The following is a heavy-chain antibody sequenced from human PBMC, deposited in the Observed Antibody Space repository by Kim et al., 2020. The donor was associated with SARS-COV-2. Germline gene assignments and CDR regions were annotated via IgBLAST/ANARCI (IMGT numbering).Heavy chain of an antibody. V-gene: IGHV3-15*01. Sequence: GGSLRLSCAASGFTFSNAWMSWVRQAPGKGLEWVGRIKSKTDGGTTDYAAPVKGRFTISRDDSKNTLYLQMHSLKTEDTAVYYCVSLHSYYYYGIDVWGQGTTVTVSS. CDR2: IKSKTDGGTT. J-gene: IGHJ6*02. CDR3: VSLHSYYYYGIDV. CDR1: GFTFSNAW. D-gene: IGHD4-4*01.